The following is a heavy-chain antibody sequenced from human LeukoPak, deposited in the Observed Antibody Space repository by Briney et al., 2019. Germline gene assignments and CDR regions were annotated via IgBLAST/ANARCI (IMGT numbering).Heavy chain of an antibody. D-gene: IGHD3-10*01. V-gene: IGHV4-39*01. Sequence: PSETLSLTCTVSGGSISSSSYYWGWIRQPPGKGLEWIGSIYYSGSTYYNPSLKSRVTISVDTSKNQFSLKLSSVTAADTAVYYCARQLLWFGELLYWFDPWGQGTLVTVSS. CDR3: ARQLLWFGELLYWFDP. CDR1: GGSISSSSYY. J-gene: IGHJ5*02. CDR2: IYYSGST.